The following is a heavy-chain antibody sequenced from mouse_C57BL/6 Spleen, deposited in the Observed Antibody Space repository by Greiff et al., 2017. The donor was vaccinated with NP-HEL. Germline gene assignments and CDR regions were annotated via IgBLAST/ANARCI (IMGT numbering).Heavy chain of an antibody. D-gene: IGHD1-1*01. V-gene: IGHV14-4*01. J-gene: IGHJ4*01. CDR3: TRGTTVPHAMDY. CDR2: IDPENGDT. CDR1: GFNIKDDY. Sequence: VQLKESGAELVRPGASVKLSCTASGFNIKDDYMHWVKQRPEQGLEWIGWIDPENGDTEYASKFQGKATITADTSSNTAYLQLSSLTSEDTAVYYCTRGTTVPHAMDYWGQGTSVTVSS.